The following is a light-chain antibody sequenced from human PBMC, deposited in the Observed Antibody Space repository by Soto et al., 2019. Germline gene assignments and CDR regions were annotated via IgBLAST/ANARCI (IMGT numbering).Light chain of an antibody. Sequence: QSVLTQPPSASGTPGQRVTISCSGSSSNIGGNYVFWYQQLPGTAPKLLIYRSNQRPSGVPDRFSGSKSGTSASLAISGLRSEDAADYYCAAWDDSLSGWVFGGGTKLTVL. CDR3: AAWDDSLSGWV. J-gene: IGLJ3*02. V-gene: IGLV1-47*01. CDR2: RSN. CDR1: SSNIGGNY.